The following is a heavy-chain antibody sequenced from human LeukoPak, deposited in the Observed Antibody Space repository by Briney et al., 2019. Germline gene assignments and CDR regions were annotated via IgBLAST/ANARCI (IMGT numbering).Heavy chain of an antibody. D-gene: IGHD3-10*01. CDR2: ISTTVGNT. CDR1: GFTFSTSA. V-gene: IGHV3-23*01. J-gene: IGHJ5*02. Sequence: GGSLRLSCAASGFTFSTSAMSWVRQAPGKGLEWVSSISTTVGNTYYADSVKGRFTISRDNSNHTLYLQMNSLTAEDTAVHYCTKRAEFGGFDPWGQGTLVTVSS. CDR3: TKRAEFGGFDP.